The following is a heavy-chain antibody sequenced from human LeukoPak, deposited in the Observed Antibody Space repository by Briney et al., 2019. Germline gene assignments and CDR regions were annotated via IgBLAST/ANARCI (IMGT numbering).Heavy chain of an antibody. J-gene: IGHJ4*02. D-gene: IGHD3-9*01. Sequence: GRSLRLSCTASGFTFGDHAMSWFRQAPGKGLEWVGFIRSKAYGGTTEYAASVKGRFTISRDDSKSIAYLQMNSLRAEDTAVYYCAKGPKYGIFFFFDYWGQGTLVTVSS. V-gene: IGHV3-49*03. CDR1: GFTFGDHA. CDR2: IRSKAYGGTT. CDR3: AKGPKYGIFFFFDY.